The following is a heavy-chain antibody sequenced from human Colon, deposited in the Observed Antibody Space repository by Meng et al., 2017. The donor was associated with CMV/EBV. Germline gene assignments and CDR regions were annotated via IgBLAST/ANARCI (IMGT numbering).Heavy chain of an antibody. CDR3: AKDMMGNRPYWYFDV. CDR1: GFTFSSYA. CDR2: TSHIGATT. V-gene: IGHV3-23*01. J-gene: IGHJ2*01. D-gene: IGHD3-16*01. Sequence: GFTFSSYAMTGVRQAPGRGLEWVSSTSHIGATTYYAESVKGRFTISRDNSKNTLYVEMNSLRVEDTAVYYCAKDMMGNRPYWYFDVWGRGTLVTVSS.